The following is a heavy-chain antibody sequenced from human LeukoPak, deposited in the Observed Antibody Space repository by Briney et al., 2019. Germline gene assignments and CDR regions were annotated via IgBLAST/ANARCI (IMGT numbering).Heavy chain of an antibody. CDR2: ISGSRGTT. CDR3: AKERTGGWPFDY. CDR1: GFTFSSYA. D-gene: IGHD6-19*01. V-gene: IGHV3-23*01. J-gene: IGHJ4*02. Sequence: GGSLRLSCAASGFTFSSYAMSWVRQAPGKGLEWVSGISGSRGTTYYADSVKGRLTISRDNSKNTLYLQMHSPGADDTAVYYCAKERTGGWPFDYWGQGTLVTVSS.